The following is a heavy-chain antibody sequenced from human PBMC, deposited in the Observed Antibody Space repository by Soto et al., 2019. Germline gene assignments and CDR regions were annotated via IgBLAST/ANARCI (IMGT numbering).Heavy chain of an antibody. CDR1: GGSFSGYY. CDR3: ARGGIAARFLRYYYYGMDV. V-gene: IGHV4-34*01. Sequence: SETLSLTCAVYGGSFSGYYWSWIRQPPGKGLEWIGEINHSGSTNYNPSLKSRVTISVDTSKNQFSLKLSPVTAADTAVYYCARGGIAARFLRYYYYGMDVWGQGTTVTVSS. D-gene: IGHD6-6*01. CDR2: INHSGST. J-gene: IGHJ6*02.